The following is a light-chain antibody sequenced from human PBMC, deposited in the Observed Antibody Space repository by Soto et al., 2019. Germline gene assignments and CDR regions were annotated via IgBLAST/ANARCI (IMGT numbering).Light chain of an antibody. V-gene: IGLV1-44*01. Sequence: QSVLTQPPSASGTPGQRVTISCSGDRSNIGSNSVNWYQHLPGTAPKLLIYGDNQRPSGVPDRFSGSRSGTSASLAISGLQSEDEAEYYCATWDDSLNGHVFGGGTKVTVL. CDR3: ATWDDSLNGHV. J-gene: IGLJ2*01. CDR2: GDN. CDR1: RSNIGSNS.